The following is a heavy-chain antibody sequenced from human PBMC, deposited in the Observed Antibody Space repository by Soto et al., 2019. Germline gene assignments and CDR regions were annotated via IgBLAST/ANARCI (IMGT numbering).Heavy chain of an antibody. CDR1: GFTLSSYG. D-gene: IGHD3-3*01. CDR2: IWYDGSNK. J-gene: IGHJ6*02. V-gene: IGHV3-33*01. CDR3: ARYPYYDFWSGYYGSNLYGMDV. Sequence: GGSLRLSCAASGFTLSSYGMHWVRQAPGKGLEWVAVIWYDGSNKYYADSVKGRFTVSRDNSKNTLYLQMNSLRAEDTAVYYCARYPYYDFWSGYYGSNLYGMDVWGQGTTVTVSS.